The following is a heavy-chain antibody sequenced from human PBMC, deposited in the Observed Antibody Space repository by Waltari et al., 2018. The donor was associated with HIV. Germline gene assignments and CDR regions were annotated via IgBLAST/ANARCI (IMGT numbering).Heavy chain of an antibody. CDR1: GGSISSSSYY. V-gene: IGHV4-39*01. Sequence: QLQLQESGPGLVKPSETLSLTCTVSGGSISSSSYYWGWIRQPPGKGLEWIGSIYYSGSTYYNPSLKSRVTISVDTSKNQFSLKLSSVTAADTAVYYCARQIWYYGSGSYYPEDDVDYWGQGTLVTVSS. CDR2: IYYSGST. CDR3: ARQIWYYGSGSYYPEDDVDY. J-gene: IGHJ4*02. D-gene: IGHD3-10*01.